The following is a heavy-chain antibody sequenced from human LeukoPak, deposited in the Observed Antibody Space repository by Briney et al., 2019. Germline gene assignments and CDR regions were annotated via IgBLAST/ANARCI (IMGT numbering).Heavy chain of an antibody. CDR2: ISYDGSNK. V-gene: IGHV3-30-3*01. Sequence: GGSLRLSCAASGFTFSSYAMHWVRQAPGKGLEWVAVISYDGSNKYYADSVKGRFTISRDTSKNTLYLQMNSLRAEDTAVYYCARLAEGSTMIVSVGDYWGQGTLVTVSS. CDR1: GFTFSSYA. D-gene: IGHD3-22*01. J-gene: IGHJ4*02. CDR3: ARLAEGSTMIVSVGDY.